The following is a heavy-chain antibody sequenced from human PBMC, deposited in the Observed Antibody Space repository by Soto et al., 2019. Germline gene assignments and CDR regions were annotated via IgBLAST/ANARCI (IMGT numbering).Heavy chain of an antibody. V-gene: IGHV4-34*01. Sequence: QVQLQQWGAGLLKPSETLSLTCAVYGGSVTAYYWSWIRQTPGKGLEWIGEINHSGTTNYNPSLKSRVTISVDTSKSQFSLKLSSVTAADTAVYYCARVLAPGCTTIGCYVCWAGREDYWGQGTLVTVSS. CDR1: GGSVTAYY. J-gene: IGHJ4*02. CDR3: ARVLAPGCTTIGCYVCWAGREDY. CDR2: INHSGTT. D-gene: IGHD2-8*01.